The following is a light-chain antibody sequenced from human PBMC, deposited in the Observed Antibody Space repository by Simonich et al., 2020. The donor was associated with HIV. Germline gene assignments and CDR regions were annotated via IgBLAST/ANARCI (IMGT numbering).Light chain of an antibody. CDR3: QQFNSYPT. V-gene: IGKV1-13*02. Sequence: AIQLTQSPSSLSASVGDRVTITCRASQGISSALAWYQQKPGKAPKLLIYDASSLESAVPSRFSGSGSGTDFTLTIGSLQPEDFATYYCQQFNSYPTFGPGTKVDIK. J-gene: IGKJ3*01. CDR2: DAS. CDR1: QGISSA.